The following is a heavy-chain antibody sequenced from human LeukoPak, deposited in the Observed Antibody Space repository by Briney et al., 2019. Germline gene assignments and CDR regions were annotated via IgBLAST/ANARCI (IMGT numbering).Heavy chain of an antibody. CDR3: ARIRYYYDSSGHFDY. V-gene: IGHV2-70*01. CDR1: GFSLSTSGLS. CDR2: IDWDDDK. Sequence: SGPALVKPTQTLTLTCTFSGFSLSTSGLSVSWIRQPPGKALEWLALIDWDDDKYYSTSLKTRLTISKDTSKNQVVLTMTNMGPVDTATYYCARIRYYYDSSGHFDYWGQGTLVTVSS. D-gene: IGHD3-22*01. J-gene: IGHJ4*02.